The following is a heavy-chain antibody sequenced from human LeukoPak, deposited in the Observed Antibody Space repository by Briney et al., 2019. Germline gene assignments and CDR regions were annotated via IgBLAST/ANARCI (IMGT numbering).Heavy chain of an antibody. CDR1: GYTFTSYD. V-gene: IGHV1-8*01. CDR2: MNPNSGNT. Sequence: ASVKVSCKASGYTFTSYDINWVRQATGQGLEWMGWMNPNSGNTGYAQKLQGRVTMTRDTSTSTVYMELSSLRSEDTAVYYCARDLYGDYVAYWGQGTLVTVSS. J-gene: IGHJ4*02. D-gene: IGHD4-17*01. CDR3: ARDLYGDYVAY.